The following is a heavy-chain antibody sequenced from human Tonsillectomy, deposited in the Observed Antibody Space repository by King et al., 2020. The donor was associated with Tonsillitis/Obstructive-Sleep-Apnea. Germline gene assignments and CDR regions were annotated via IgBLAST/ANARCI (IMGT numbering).Heavy chain of an antibody. V-gene: IGHV3-15*01. CDR1: VLPFSNAW. CDR2: FKRQSDGGPP. Sequence: VQRVESGGGLVKPGGSLRLLCAASVLPFSNAWMSWARQAPGKGLEWVGRFKRQSDGGPPEEGALVKGRFTISRDDLKKTLSVQMNSLKTEDTAVYYCTTDSLGGYTKFDYWGQGALVTVSS. J-gene: IGHJ4*02. CDR3: TTDSLGGYTKFDY. D-gene: IGHD3-16*02.